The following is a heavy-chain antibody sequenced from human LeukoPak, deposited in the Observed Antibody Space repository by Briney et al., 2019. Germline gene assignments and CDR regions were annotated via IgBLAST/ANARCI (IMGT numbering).Heavy chain of an antibody. J-gene: IGHJ4*02. CDR1: GFTFSSYA. Sequence: GASLRLSCAASGFTFSSYAMSWVRQAPGKGLEWVSAISGSGGSTYYADSVKGRFTISRDNSKDTLYLQMNSLRAEDTAVYYCAKDEGFRAAAEGTPDYWGQGTLVTVSS. V-gene: IGHV3-23*01. D-gene: IGHD6-13*01. CDR3: AKDEGFRAAAEGTPDY. CDR2: ISGSGGST.